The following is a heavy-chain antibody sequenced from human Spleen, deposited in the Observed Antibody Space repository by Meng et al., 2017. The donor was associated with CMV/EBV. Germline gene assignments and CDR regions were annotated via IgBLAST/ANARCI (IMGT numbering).Heavy chain of an antibody. V-gene: IGHV3-66*01. CDR1: GFTVSSNY. D-gene: IGHD5-12*01. Sequence: GQLVESGGGLVQPGGSLRLSCAAAGFTVSSNYMSWVRQAPGKGLGWVSVIYSGGSTYYADSVKGRFTISRDNSKNTLYLQMNSLRAEDTAAYYCARERGGYDVNWGQGTLVTVSS. J-gene: IGHJ4*02. CDR3: ARERGGYDVN. CDR2: IYSGGST.